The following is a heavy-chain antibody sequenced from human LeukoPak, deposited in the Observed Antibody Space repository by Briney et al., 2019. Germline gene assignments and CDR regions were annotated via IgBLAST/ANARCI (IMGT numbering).Heavy chain of an antibody. CDR2: IHNSGTT. J-gene: IGHJ4*02. V-gene: IGHV4-59*01. D-gene: IGHD3-10*01. CDR1: GGSISSYY. CDR3: AGEDFFGSGSYYYFHY. Sequence: SETLSLTCTVSGGSISSYYWSWIRQPPGRRLEWIAYIHNSGTTNYNPSLKSRVTISVDTSKNQFSLKLTSVAAADTAVYYGAGEDFFGSGSYYYFHYWGQGALVTVSS.